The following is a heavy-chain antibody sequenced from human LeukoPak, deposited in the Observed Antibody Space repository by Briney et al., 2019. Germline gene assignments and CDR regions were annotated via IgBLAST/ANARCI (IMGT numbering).Heavy chain of an antibody. CDR3: AKDPHPDAYYDSSGGYFDY. Sequence: GGSLRLSCATSGFTFRNFGLSWVRQAPGKGLEWVSAISGSGDSTYYADSVKGRFTISRDNSKNTLYLKMNSLRAEDTAVYYCAKDPHPDAYYDSSGGYFDYWGQGTLVTVSS. J-gene: IGHJ4*02. D-gene: IGHD3-22*01. CDR2: ISGSGDST. CDR1: GFTFRNFG. V-gene: IGHV3-23*01.